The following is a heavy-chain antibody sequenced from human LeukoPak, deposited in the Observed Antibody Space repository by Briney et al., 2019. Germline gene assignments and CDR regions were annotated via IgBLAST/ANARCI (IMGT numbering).Heavy chain of an antibody. CDR3: ARGVRDLVNYYFDY. D-gene: IGHD4-23*01. V-gene: IGHV3-66*02. Sequence: GGSLRLSCAASGFTFSDYYMSWVRQAPGKGLEWVSVIYSGGSTYYADSVKGRFTISRDNSKNTLYLQMNSLRAEDTAVYYCARGVRDLVNYYFDYWGQGTLVTVSS. CDR1: GFTFSDYY. J-gene: IGHJ4*02. CDR2: IYSGGST.